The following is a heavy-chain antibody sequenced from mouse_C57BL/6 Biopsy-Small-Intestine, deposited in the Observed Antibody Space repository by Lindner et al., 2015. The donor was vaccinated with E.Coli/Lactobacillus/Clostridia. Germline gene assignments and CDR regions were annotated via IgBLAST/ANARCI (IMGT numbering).Heavy chain of an antibody. CDR3: ATYCGNPWFAY. Sequence: VQLQESGPGLVAPSQSLSITCTVSGFSLSSYGVSWVRQSPGKGLEWLGVIWGDGSTNYHSALKSKLSISKDNSKSQVFLNLNSLQTDDTATYYCATYCGNPWFAYWGQGTLVTVSA. D-gene: IGHD2-10*01. CDR2: IWGDGST. CDR1: GFSLSSYG. J-gene: IGHJ3*01. V-gene: IGHV2-3*01.